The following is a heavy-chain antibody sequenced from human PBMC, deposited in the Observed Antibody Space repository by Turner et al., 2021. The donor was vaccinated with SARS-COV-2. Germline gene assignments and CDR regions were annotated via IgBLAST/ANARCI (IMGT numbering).Heavy chain of an antibody. CDR1: GDFINSYY. J-gene: IGHJ5*02. CDR3: ARGAYASGTLNRFDA. CDR2: NFYSCST. V-gene: IGHV4-59*01. Sequence: QVQLQESGPGLVKPSETLSLNCTVSGDFINSYYWSWIRQSPGKGLEWIGYNFYSCSTNYNPALNSRVTISVDTSKNQLSLHLTSVTAADTAIYFCARGAYASGTLNRFDAWGQGTLVTVSS. D-gene: IGHD3-10*01.